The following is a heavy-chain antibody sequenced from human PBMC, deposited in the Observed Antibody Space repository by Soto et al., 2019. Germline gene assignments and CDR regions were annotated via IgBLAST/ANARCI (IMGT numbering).Heavy chain of an antibody. Sequence: QVQLQESGPGLVKPSGTLSLTCAVSGGSISSSNWWSWVRQPPGKGLEWIGEIYHSGSTNYNPSLKSRVTISVDKSKNQFSLKLGSVPAADTAVYYCARVPPPSITMVRGAFDYWGQGTLVTVSS. J-gene: IGHJ4*02. CDR2: IYHSGST. CDR1: GGSISSSNW. D-gene: IGHD3-10*01. V-gene: IGHV4-4*02. CDR3: ARVPPPSITMVRGAFDY.